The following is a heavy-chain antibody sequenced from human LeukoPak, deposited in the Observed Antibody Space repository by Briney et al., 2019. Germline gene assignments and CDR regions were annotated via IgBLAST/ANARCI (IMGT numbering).Heavy chain of an antibody. D-gene: IGHD6-13*01. CDR2: IDAGNGNT. V-gene: IGHV1-3*01. CDR1: GYTFTNHA. J-gene: IGHJ4*02. CDR3: ARGEAAGTIY. Sequence: ASVKVSCTASGYTFTNHAIHWVRQAPGQRLEWMGWIDAGNGNTKYSQKLQGRVTFTRDTPASTAYMELSSLRSEDTAVYYCARGEAAGTIYWGQGTLVTVSS.